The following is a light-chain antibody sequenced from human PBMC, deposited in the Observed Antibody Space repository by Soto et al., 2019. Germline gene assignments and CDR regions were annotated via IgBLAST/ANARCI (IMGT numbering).Light chain of an antibody. CDR3: SSYTTNSNYV. V-gene: IGLV2-14*01. Sequence: QSALTQPASVSGSPGQSITISCTGTSSDVGDYNYVSWYQQHPGKAPKLMIYDVSNRPAGVSSRFSGSKSGNTASLTISGLQAEDEADYYCSSYTTNSNYVFGTGTKVTVL. CDR2: DVS. CDR1: SSDVGDYNY. J-gene: IGLJ1*01.